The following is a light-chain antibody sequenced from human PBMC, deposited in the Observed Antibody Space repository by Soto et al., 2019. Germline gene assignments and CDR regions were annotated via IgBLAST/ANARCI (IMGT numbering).Light chain of an antibody. CDR1: SSDVGRYNY. V-gene: IGLV2-14*01. CDR3: CSYTRSSTLL. CDR2: EVI. J-gene: IGLJ2*01. Sequence: VLTQPASVSESPGQSITISCTGTSSDVGRYNYVSWYQQHPGRAPRLIVYEVINRPAGVSNRFSGSKSGNTASLTISGLHAADETDYYCCSYTRSSTLLFGGGTKVTVL.